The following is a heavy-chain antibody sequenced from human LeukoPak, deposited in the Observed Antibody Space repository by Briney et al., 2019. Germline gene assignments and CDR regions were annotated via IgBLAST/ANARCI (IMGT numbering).Heavy chain of an antibody. CDR2: INPNSGGT. J-gene: IGHJ3*02. CDR3: AILGSGGCYSADVFDI. CDR1: GYTFTGYY. V-gene: IGHV1-2*02. D-gene: IGHD3-22*01. Sequence: ASVKVSCKASGYTFTGYYMHWVRQAPGQGLEWMGWINPNSGGTNYAQKFQGRVTMTRDTSISTAYMELSRLRSDDTAVYYCAILGSGGCYSADVFDIGAKGKMAPV.